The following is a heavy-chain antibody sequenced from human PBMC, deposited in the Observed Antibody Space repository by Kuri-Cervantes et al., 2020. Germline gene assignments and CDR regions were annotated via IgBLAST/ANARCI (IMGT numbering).Heavy chain of an antibody. Sequence: SETLSLTCTVSGGSISSSSYYWGWIRQPPGKGLEWIGSIYYSGSTNYNPSLKSRVTISVDTSKNQFSLKLSSVTAADTAVYYCARATYYDRSGYYYFDYWGQGTLVTVSS. V-gene: IGHV4-39*07. CDR2: IYYSGST. D-gene: IGHD3-22*01. CDR3: ARATYYDRSGYYYFDY. J-gene: IGHJ4*02. CDR1: GGSISSSSYY.